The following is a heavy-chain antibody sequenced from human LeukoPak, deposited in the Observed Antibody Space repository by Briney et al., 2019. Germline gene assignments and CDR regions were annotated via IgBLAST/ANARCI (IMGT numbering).Heavy chain of an antibody. D-gene: IGHD3-22*01. V-gene: IGHV4-4*07. CDR1: GGSISSYY. J-gene: IGHJ4*02. Sequence: SETLSLTCTVSGGSISSYYWSWTRQPAGKGLEWIGRIYTSGSTNYNPSLKSRVTMSVDTSKNQFSLKLSSVTAADTAVYYCARHARYYYDSSGYYYSNTFDYWGQGTLVTVSS. CDR2: IYTSGST. CDR3: ARHARYYYDSSGYYYSNTFDY.